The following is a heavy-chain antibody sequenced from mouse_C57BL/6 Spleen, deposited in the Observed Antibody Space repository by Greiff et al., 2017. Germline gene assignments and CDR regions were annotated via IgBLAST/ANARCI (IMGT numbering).Heavy chain of an antibody. CDR2: ISDGGSYT. CDR3: ARDEDDYDEGYWYCDV. V-gene: IGHV5-4*01. J-gene: IGHJ1*03. CDR1: GFTFSSYA. D-gene: IGHD2-4*01. Sequence: EVKLMESGGGLVKPGGSLKLSCAASGFTFSSYAMSWVRQTPEKRLAWVASISDGGSYTYYPDNVKGRFTISRDNAKNNLYLQMSHLKSEDTAMYDCARDEDDYDEGYWYCDVWGTGTTVTVSS.